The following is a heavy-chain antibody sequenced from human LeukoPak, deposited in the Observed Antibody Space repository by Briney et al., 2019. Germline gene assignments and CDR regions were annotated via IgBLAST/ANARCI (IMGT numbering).Heavy chain of an antibody. CDR1: GFTFSDYW. Sequence: PGGSLRLSCAASGFTFSDYWMSWVRQAPGKGLEWVANIKQDGTQKYYVDSMKGRLTISRDNAKNSLYLQMNSLRAEDTAVYYCARGGYYDSSGYRRDYWGQGTLVTVSS. V-gene: IGHV3-7*03. J-gene: IGHJ4*02. CDR2: IKQDGTQK. CDR3: ARGGYYDSSGYRRDY. D-gene: IGHD3-22*01.